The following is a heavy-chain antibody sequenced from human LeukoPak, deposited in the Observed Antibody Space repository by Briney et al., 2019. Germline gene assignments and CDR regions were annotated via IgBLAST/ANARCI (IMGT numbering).Heavy chain of an antibody. CDR2: IYYSGST. CDR1: GGSISSSSYY. V-gene: IGHV4-39*07. Sequence: PSQTLSLTCTVSGGSISSSSYYWGWTRQPPGKGLEWIGSIYYSGSTYYNPSLKSRVTISVDTSKNQFSLKLSSVTAADTAVYYCARNYYDSSGYLSWFDPWGQGTLVTVSS. D-gene: IGHD3-22*01. CDR3: ARNYYDSSGYLSWFDP. J-gene: IGHJ5*02.